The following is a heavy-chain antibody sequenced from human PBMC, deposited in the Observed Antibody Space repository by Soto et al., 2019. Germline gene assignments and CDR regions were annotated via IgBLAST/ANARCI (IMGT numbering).Heavy chain of an antibody. D-gene: IGHD6-6*01. CDR2: INSISSYT. Sequence: SLRLSCAASGFTFSDYYMSWIRQAPGKGLEWVSYINSISSYTNYADSVKGRFTISRDNAKNSLYLQMNRLRAEDTAVYYWEPHGVAGGPSNYWGKGTLVTVPS. J-gene: IGHJ4*02. V-gene: IGHV3-11*06. CDR1: GFTFSDYY. CDR3: EPHGVAGGPSNY.